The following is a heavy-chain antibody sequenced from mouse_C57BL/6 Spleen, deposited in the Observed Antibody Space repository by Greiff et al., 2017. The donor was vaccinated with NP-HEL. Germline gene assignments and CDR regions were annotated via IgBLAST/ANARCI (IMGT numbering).Heavy chain of an antibody. CDR1: GYAFSSSW. D-gene: IGHD4-1*01. Sequence: QVQLQQSGPELVKPGASVKISCKASGYAFSSSWMNWVKQRPGKGLEWIGRIYPGDGDTNYNGKFKGKATLTADKSSSTAYMQLSSLTSEDSAVYFCARGLGGDYWGQGTTLTVSS. CDR2: IYPGDGDT. V-gene: IGHV1-82*01. J-gene: IGHJ2*01. CDR3: ARGLGGDY.